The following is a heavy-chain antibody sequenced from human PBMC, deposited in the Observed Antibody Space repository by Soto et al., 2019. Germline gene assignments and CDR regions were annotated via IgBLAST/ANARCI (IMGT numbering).Heavy chain of an antibody. D-gene: IGHD5-12*01. CDR1: GYTFTRSG. V-gene: IGHV1-18*01. CDR2: ISSYNGDT. Sequence: QVQLVQSGAEVKKPGASVKVSCKASGYTFTRSGISWVRQAPGQGPEWMGGISSYNGDTNYAQTFQGRVTMTTDTSTSTAYMELRSLRSEDTAVYYCAREGVAPYNYYGMDVWGQGTPVTVSS. CDR3: AREGVAPYNYYGMDV. J-gene: IGHJ6*02.